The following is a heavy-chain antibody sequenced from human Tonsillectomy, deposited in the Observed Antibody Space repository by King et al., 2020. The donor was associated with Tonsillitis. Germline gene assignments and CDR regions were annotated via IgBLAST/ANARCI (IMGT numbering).Heavy chain of an antibody. Sequence: VQLVESGGGVVQPGKSQRLSCVASGFSFSNYAMHWVRQAPGKGLEWVTTISFGGSDKYYADSVKDRFTISRDNSKNTLYLQMNNLRPDDTALYFCVRGYTSSSALDYWGQGTLVTVSS. CDR1: GFSFSNYA. D-gene: IGHD5-12*01. CDR2: ISFGGSDK. V-gene: IGHV3-30*14. CDR3: VRGYTSSSALDY. J-gene: IGHJ4*02.